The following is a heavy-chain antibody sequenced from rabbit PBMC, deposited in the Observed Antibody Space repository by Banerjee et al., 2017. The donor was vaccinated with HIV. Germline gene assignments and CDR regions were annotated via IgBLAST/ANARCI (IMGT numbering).Heavy chain of an antibody. CDR1: GFDFSSSYY. Sequence: QEQLEESGGDLVKPEGSLTLTCKASGFDFSSSYYMCWVRQAPGKGLEWTACIYTGSSGSTYYASWAKGRFTISKTSSTTVTLQMTSLTAADTATYFCARGYASSNDYGLWGPGTLVTVS. D-gene: IGHD1-1*01. CDR3: ARGYASSNDYGL. J-gene: IGHJ4*01. CDR2: IYTGSSGST. V-gene: IGHV1S45*01.